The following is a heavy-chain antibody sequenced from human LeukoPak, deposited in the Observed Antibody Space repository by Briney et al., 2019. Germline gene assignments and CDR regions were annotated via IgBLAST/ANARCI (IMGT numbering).Heavy chain of an antibody. CDR1: GGSISSYY. J-gene: IGHJ4*02. Sequence: SETLSLTCTVSGGSISSYYWSWIRQPPGKGLEWIGYIYYSGSTNYNPSLKSRVTISVDTSKNQFSLKLSSVTAADTAVYFRAWGAGSYRYHYWGQGTLVTVSS. D-gene: IGHD3-10*01. CDR2: IYYSGST. CDR3: AWGAGSYRYHY. V-gene: IGHV4-59*01.